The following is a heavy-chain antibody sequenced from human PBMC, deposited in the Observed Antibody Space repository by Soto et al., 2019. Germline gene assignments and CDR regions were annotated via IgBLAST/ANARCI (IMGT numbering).Heavy chain of an antibody. V-gene: IGHV1-18*04. CDR1: GYTFTTYD. D-gene: IGHD6-13*01. J-gene: IGHJ6*02. CDR3: ARVVWTNHIAARTYYYYGMDV. CDR2: ISAYNGNT. Sequence: ASVKVSCKASGYTFTTYDISWVRQAPGRGLEWMGWISAYNGNTNYAQKLQGRVTMTTDTSTSTAYMELRSLRSDDTAVYYCARVVWTNHIAARTYYYYGMDVWGQGSTVTVSS.